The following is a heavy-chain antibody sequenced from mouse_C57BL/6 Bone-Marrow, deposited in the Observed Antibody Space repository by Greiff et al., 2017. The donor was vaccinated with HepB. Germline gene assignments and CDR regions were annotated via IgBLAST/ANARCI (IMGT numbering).Heavy chain of an antibody. V-gene: IGHV1-42*01. J-gene: IGHJ4*01. CDR2: INPSTGGT. Sequence: VQLKESGPELVKPGASVKISCKASGYSFTGYYMNWVKQSPEKSLEWIGEINPSTGGTTYNQKFKAKATLTVDKSSSTAYMQLKSLTSEDSAVYYCARPLYYDYDGGYYYAMDYWGQGTSVTVSS. CDR3: ARPLYYDYDGGYYYAMDY. D-gene: IGHD2-4*01. CDR1: GYSFTGYY.